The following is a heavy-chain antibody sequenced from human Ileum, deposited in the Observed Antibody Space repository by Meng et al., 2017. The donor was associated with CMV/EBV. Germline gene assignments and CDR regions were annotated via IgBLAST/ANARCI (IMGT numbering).Heavy chain of an antibody. CDR1: GFTFSVYA. V-gene: IGHV3-23*01. J-gene: IGHJ4*02. CDR3: AKDVAQNGSAAYRGAH. D-gene: IGHD3-10*01. Sequence: GESLKISCAASGFTFSVYAMSWVRQAPGEGLEWVACISDDGSGTSYADSVKGRFTISRDNSKNTLYLQMTNLRADDTAMYYCAKDVAQNGSAAYRGAHWGLGMLVTVSS. CDR2: ISDDGSGT.